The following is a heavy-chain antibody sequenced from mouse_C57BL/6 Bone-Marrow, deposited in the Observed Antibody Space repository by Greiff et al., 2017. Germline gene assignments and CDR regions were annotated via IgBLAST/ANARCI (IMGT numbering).Heavy chain of an antibody. CDR1: GYPFTDYY. CDR3: ARSGSNYWFAY. Sequence: VQLQQSGAELVKPGASVKISCKASGYPFTDYYINWVKQRPGQGLEWIGKIGPGSGSTYYNEKFKGKATLTADNSASTAYMQLSSLTSEDSAVYFCARSGSNYWFAYWGQGTLVTVSA. J-gene: IGHJ3*01. V-gene: IGHV1-77*01. CDR2: IGPGSGST. D-gene: IGHD2-5*01.